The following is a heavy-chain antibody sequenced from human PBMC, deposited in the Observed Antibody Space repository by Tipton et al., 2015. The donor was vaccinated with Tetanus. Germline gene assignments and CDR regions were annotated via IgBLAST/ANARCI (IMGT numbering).Heavy chain of an antibody. V-gene: IGHV4-61*01. D-gene: IGHD3-9*01. J-gene: IGHJ6*02. CDR3: ARFEYYYILTDGTWDYYGMDV. CDR2: IYYSGST. CDR1: GGSVSSGSYY. Sequence: TLSLTCTVSGGSVSSGSYYWSWIRQPPGKGLEWIGYIYYSGSTNYNPSLKSRVTISVDTSKNQFSLKLSSVTAADTAVYYCARFEYYYILTDGTWDYYGMDVWGQGTTVSVSS.